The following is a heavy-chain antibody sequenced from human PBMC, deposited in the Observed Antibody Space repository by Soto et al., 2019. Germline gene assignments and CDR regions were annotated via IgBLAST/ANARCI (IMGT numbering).Heavy chain of an antibody. CDR1: GGTFSSYA. J-gene: IGHJ4*02. CDR2: IIPIFGTA. V-gene: IGHV1-69*06. Sequence: SVKVSCKASGGTFSSYAISWVRQAPGQGLEWMGGIIPIFGTANYAQKFQGRVTITADKSTSTAYMELSSLRSEDTAVYYCASTSSSGWYYFDYWGQGTLVTVSS. CDR3: ASTSSSGWYYFDY. D-gene: IGHD6-19*01.